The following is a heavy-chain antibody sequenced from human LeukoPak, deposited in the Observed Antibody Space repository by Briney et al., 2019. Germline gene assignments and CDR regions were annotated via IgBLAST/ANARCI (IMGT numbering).Heavy chain of an antibody. D-gene: IGHD6-19*01. Sequence: PGGSLRLSCTVSGFTVSINSMSWVRQAPGKGLEWVSSISSSSSYIYYADSVKGRFTISRDNAKNSLYLQMNSLRAEDTAVYYCARDGEYSSGWLYYFDYWGQGTLVTVSS. V-gene: IGHV3-21*01. CDR3: ARDGEYSSGWLYYFDY. CDR2: ISSSSSYI. CDR1: GFTVSINS. J-gene: IGHJ4*02.